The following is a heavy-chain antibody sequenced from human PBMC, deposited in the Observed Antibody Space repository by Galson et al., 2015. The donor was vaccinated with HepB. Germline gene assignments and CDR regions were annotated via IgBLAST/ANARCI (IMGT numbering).Heavy chain of an antibody. CDR3: AKPIAVAGTYYYGMDV. D-gene: IGHD6-19*01. CDR1: GFSFNNYE. V-gene: IGHV3-48*03. CDR2: IDATATII. Sequence: SLRLSCAASGFSFNNYEMNWVRQAPGKGLEWVSYIDATATIIYYAESVKGRFTISRDNAKNSLYLQMNSLRAEDTAVYYCAKPIAVAGTYYYGMDVWGQGTTVTVSS. J-gene: IGHJ6*02.